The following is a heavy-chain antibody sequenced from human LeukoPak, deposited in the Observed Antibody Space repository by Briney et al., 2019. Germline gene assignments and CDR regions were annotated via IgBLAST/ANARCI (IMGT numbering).Heavy chain of an antibody. Sequence: PGGSLRLSCAASGFDFSDHWMHWVRQAPGKGLIWFSRTNSDGSSTIYADSVKGRFTVSRDNAKNTVYLQMNSLRVEDTAVYYCARIVRYGSAPLSSFGLDVWGQGTTVIVSS. CDR2: TNSDGSST. V-gene: IGHV3-74*01. CDR3: ARIVRYGSAPLSSFGLDV. CDR1: GFDFSDHW. J-gene: IGHJ6*02. D-gene: IGHD3-10*01.